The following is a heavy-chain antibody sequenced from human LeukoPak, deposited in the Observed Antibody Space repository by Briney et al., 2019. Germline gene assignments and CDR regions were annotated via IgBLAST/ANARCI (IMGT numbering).Heavy chain of an antibody. Sequence: PSETLSLTCAVSDDSFSSHYWTWIRQPPGKGLEWIGYISYIGTTNYNPSLKSRVTISIDTSKDQFSLKLSSVTAADTAVYYCARDLGTVTKGFDMWGQGTMVSVSA. CDR3: ARDLGTVTKGFDM. D-gene: IGHD4-17*01. V-gene: IGHV4-59*11. CDR1: DDSFSSHY. J-gene: IGHJ3*02. CDR2: ISYIGTT.